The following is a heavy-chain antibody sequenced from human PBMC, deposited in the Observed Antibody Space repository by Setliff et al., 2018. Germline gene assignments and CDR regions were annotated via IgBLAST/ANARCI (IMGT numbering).Heavy chain of an antibody. CDR3: ASPDSSGYYLVY. D-gene: IGHD3-22*01. J-gene: IGHJ4*02. Sequence: PSETLSLTCTVSGYSISSGYYWGWIRQPPGKGLEWIGSIYHSGSTYYNPSLKSRVTISVDTSKNQFSLKLSSVTAADTAVYYCASPDSSGYYLVYWGQGTLVTVSS. V-gene: IGHV4-38-2*02. CDR1: GYSISSGYY. CDR2: IYHSGST.